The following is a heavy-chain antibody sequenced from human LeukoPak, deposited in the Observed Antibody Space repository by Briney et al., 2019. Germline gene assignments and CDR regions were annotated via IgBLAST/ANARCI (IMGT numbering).Heavy chain of an antibody. Sequence: GGSLRLSCAASGFTFDDYGMSWVRQAPGKGLEWVSGINWNGGSTGYADSVKGRFTISRDNAKNSLYLQMNSLRAEDTALYYCARGRDDSSGYYYYYFDYWGQGTLVTVSS. CDR3: ARGRDDSSGYYYYYFDY. D-gene: IGHD3-22*01. CDR2: INWNGGST. V-gene: IGHV3-20*04. J-gene: IGHJ4*02. CDR1: GFTFDDYG.